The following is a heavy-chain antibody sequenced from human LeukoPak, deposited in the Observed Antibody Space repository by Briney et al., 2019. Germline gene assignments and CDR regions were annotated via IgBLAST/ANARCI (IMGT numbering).Heavy chain of an antibody. CDR2: IYTSGST. J-gene: IGHJ4*02. V-gene: IGHV4-61*02. Sequence: SQTLSLTCTVSGGSISSGSYYWSWIRQPAGKGLEWIGRIYTSGSTNYNPSLKSRVTTSVDTSKNQFSLKLSSVTAADTAVYYCASVGLGFRVAEGNYFDYWGQGTLVTVSS. D-gene: IGHD3-3*01. CDR1: GGSISSGSYY. CDR3: ASVGLGFRVAEGNYFDY.